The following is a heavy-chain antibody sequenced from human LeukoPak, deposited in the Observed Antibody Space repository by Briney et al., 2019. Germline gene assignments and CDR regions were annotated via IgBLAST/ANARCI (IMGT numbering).Heavy chain of an antibody. Sequence: GGSLRLSCTASGFTLSSYSMNWVRQAPGKGLEWVSHISSANIFYSDSVQGRFTISRDNAKNSLYLQMNSLRDEDTAVYYCARDAFNGRPYLGYYFDYWGQGNLVTVSS. CDR2: ISSANI. V-gene: IGHV3-48*02. J-gene: IGHJ4*02. CDR3: ARDAFNGRPYLGYYFDY. CDR1: GFTLSSYS. D-gene: IGHD2-8*01.